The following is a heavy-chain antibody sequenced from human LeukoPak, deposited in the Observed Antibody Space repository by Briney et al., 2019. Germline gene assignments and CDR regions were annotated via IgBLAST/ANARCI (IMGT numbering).Heavy chain of an antibody. D-gene: IGHD4-23*01. J-gene: IGHJ4*02. CDR2: IKEDGSET. Sequence: GGSLRLSCAVSGFTFSSYWMSWVRQAPGMGLELVANIKEDGSETYYVGSVKGRFTISRDNARNSVYLQMNRLRAGDTAVYYCARAGGGYFDYWGQGTLVTVSS. CDR3: ARAGGGYFDY. V-gene: IGHV3-7*03. CDR1: GFTFSSYW.